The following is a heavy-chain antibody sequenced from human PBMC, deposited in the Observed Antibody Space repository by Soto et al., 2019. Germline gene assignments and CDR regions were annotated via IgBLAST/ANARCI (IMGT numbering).Heavy chain of an antibody. Sequence: VQLVQSGAEVKEPGASVKVSCKASGYTFTCFAMYWVRQAPGQRLEWVGWINAGNGDTKYSQKFQDRVSITRDPLASTAYMDLSSLRSEATAVYYCARGVYWGRNCYRTQYYYYAMDVWGQGPTVTVSS. CDR3: ARGVYWGRNCYRTQYYYYAMDV. J-gene: IGHJ6*02. CDR1: GYTFTCFA. V-gene: IGHV1-3*01. D-gene: IGHD2-21*02. CDR2: INAGNGDT.